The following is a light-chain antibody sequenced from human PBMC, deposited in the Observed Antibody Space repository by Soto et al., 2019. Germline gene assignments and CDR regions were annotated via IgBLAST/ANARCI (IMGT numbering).Light chain of an antibody. V-gene: IGLV2-11*01. CDR1: SRDVGIYNY. CDR3: CSYAGNYTLL. CDR2: DVT. Sequence: QSALTQPRSVSGSPGQSVTVSCTGTSRDVGIYNYVSWYQQRPGTAPKVMIYDVTKRPSGVPDRFSGSKSANTASLTISGLQADDEADYYCCSYAGNYTLLFGGGTKPPS. J-gene: IGLJ2*01.